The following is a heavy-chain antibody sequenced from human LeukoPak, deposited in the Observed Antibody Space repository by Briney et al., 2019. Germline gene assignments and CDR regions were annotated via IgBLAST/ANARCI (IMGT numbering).Heavy chain of an antibody. Sequence: GGSLRLSCAASGFTVSSNYMSWVRQAPGKGLEWVSVIYSGGSTYYADSVKGRFTISRDNSKNTLYLQMNSLRAEDTAVYYCARGRITMVRGVLTHDAFDIWGQGTMVTVSS. CDR3: ARGRITMVRGVLTHDAFDI. J-gene: IGHJ3*02. D-gene: IGHD3-10*01. CDR1: GFTVSSNY. CDR2: IYSGGST. V-gene: IGHV3-53*01.